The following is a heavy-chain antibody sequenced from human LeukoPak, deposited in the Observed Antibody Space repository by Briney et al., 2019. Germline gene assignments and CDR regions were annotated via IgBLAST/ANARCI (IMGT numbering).Heavy chain of an antibody. D-gene: IGHD3-9*01. J-gene: IGHJ6*02. V-gene: IGHV1-18*01. CDR1: GYTFTIYG. CDR3: ARVRAPYYDIVTGPTGYGMDV. Sequence: GASVKVSCKASGYTFTIYGISWVRQAPGQGLEWMGWISAYNGNTNYAQKLQGRVTMTTDTSTSTAYKELRSLRSDDTAVYYCARVRAPYYDIVTGPTGYGMDVWGQGTTVTVSS. CDR2: ISAYNGNT.